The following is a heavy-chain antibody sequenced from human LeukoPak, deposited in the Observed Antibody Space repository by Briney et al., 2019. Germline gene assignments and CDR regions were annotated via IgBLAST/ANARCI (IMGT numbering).Heavy chain of an antibody. Sequence: SETLSLTCAVYGGSIGSSSYYWGWIRQPPGKGLEWIGSIYYSGSTYYNPSLKSRVTISVDTSKNQFSLKLSSVTAADTAVYYCASYAMVRGVTGGWYWGQGTLVTVSS. CDR2: IYYSGST. J-gene: IGHJ4*02. D-gene: IGHD3-10*01. CDR3: ASYAMVRGVTGGWY. CDR1: GGSIGSSSYY. V-gene: IGHV4-39*01.